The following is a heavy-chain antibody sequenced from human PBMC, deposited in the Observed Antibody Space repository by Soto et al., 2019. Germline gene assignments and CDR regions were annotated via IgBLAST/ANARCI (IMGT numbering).Heavy chain of an antibody. CDR2: IYTSGST. J-gene: IGHJ6*01. Sequence: SETLSLTCTFSVGSISSYYWSWIRHPAGKGLEWIGRIYTSGSTNYNPSLKSRVTMSVDTSKNQFSLKLSSVTAADTAVYYCARSLMVRGDTYYYYGMEVWGQGTTVIVSS. V-gene: IGHV4-4*07. CDR1: VGSISSYY. CDR3: ARSLMVRGDTYYYYGMEV. D-gene: IGHD3-10*01.